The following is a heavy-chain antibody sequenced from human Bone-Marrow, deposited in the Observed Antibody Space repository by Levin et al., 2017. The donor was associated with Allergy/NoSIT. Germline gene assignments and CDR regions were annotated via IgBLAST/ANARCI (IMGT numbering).Heavy chain of an antibody. CDR1: GYTFTDYY. CDR3: ARGYCGSSSCSYYKNYHGLDV. D-gene: IGHD2-2*01. CDR2: INPNSGDT. Sequence: GESLKISCEASGYTFTDYYLHWVRQAPEQGLEWVGWINPNSGDTEYAQRFQGWVTMTRDTSISTAYMELRRLRSDDTAVYYCARGYCGSSSCSYYKNYHGLDVWGQGTTVTVS. V-gene: IGHV1-2*04. J-gene: IGHJ6*02.